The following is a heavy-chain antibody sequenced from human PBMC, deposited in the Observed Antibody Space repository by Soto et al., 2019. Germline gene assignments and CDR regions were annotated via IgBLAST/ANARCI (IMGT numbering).Heavy chain of an antibody. CDR2: ISGSGGST. J-gene: IGHJ4*02. CDR1: GFTFSSYA. V-gene: IGHV3-23*01. D-gene: IGHD2-8*01. Sequence: GGSLRLSCAASGFTFSSYAMSWVRQAPGKGLEWVSAISGSGGSTYYADSVKGRFTISRDNSKNTLYLQMNSLRAEDTAVYYCAKDLGYCTNGVCFNQGGFDYWGQGTLVTVSS. CDR3: AKDLGYCTNGVCFNQGGFDY.